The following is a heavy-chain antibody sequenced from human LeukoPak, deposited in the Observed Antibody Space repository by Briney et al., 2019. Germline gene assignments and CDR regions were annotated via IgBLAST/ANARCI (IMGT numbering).Heavy chain of an antibody. CDR3: AATVTVTTDY. J-gene: IGHJ4*02. Sequence: GGSLRLSCAASGFTFSSYSMNWVRQAPGKGLEWVSSISSSSSYIYYADSVKGRFTISRDSAKNSLYLQMNSLRAEDTAVYYCAATVTVTTDYWGQGTLVTVSS. CDR2: ISSSSSYI. D-gene: IGHD4-17*01. CDR1: GFTFSSYS. V-gene: IGHV3-21*01.